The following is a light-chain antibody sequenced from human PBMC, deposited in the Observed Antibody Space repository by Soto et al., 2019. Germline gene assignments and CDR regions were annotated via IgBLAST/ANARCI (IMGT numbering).Light chain of an antibody. CDR3: QQYNDWPPWT. Sequence: EIVMTQSPATLSVSPGEGATLSCRASQSVSTNLAWYQQKPGQAPRLLIYGASSRATGIPARFSGSGSRTEFTLTISSLQSEDFAVYYCQQYNDWPPWTFGQGTKVEIK. J-gene: IGKJ1*01. CDR2: GAS. V-gene: IGKV3-15*01. CDR1: QSVSTN.